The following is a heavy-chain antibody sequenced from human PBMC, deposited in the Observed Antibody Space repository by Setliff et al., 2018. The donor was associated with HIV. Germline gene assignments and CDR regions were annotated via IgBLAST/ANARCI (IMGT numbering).Heavy chain of an antibody. D-gene: IGHD2-8*01. CDR1: GGTFSSYA. Sequence: GASVKVSCKASGGTFSSYAISWVRQAPGQGLEWMGGIIPLYGTSNYAQKFHGRVAITADELMTTAYMELTSLRSEDTAVYFCASASGYCRSGVCYIGVHKTPDKYYCDSWGQGTLVTVSS. V-gene: IGHV1-69*13. CDR3: ASASGYCRSGVCYIGVHKTPDKYYCDS. CDR2: IIPLYGTS. J-gene: IGHJ4*02.